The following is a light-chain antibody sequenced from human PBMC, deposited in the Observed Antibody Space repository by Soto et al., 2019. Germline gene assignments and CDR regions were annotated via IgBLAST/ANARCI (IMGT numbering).Light chain of an antibody. CDR2: GPS. CDR3: QQYGSSPL. J-gene: IGKJ5*01. Sequence: SPGTLSLSPGERATLSCRASQSVSRSYLAWYQQKPGQAPRLLIYGPSTRATGIPDRFSGSGSGTDFTLTISRLEPEDFAVYYGQQYGSSPLFGQGTRLEIK. CDR1: QSVSRSY. V-gene: IGKV3-20*01.